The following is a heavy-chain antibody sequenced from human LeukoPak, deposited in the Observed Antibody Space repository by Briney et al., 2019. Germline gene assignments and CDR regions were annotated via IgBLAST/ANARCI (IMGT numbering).Heavy chain of an antibody. V-gene: IGHV5-51*01. J-gene: IGHJ3*02. CDR1: GYSFNTYW. Sequence: GESLQISCKGSGYSFNTYWIGWVRQMPGKGLEWMGIIYPGDSDTRYSPSFQGQVTISADKSISTAYLQWSSLKASDTAMYYCARHRTDSGYDPSGAFDIWGQGTMVTVSS. D-gene: IGHD5-12*01. CDR2: IYPGDSDT. CDR3: ARHRTDSGYDPSGAFDI.